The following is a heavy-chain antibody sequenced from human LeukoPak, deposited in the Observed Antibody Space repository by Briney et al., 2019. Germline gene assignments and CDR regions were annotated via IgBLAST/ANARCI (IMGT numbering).Heavy chain of an antibody. CDR1: GFTFTIST. CDR3: AWTPWFGELTLDY. J-gene: IGHJ4*02. Sequence: GASVKVSFKASGFTFTISTIQGVRQARGQRVERIGWIVVGSGNTNYAQKFQERVIITRDMSTTTVYMELSSLRSEDTAVYYCAWTPWFGELTLDYWGQGTLVTVSS. V-gene: IGHV1-58*02. D-gene: IGHD3-10*01. CDR2: IVVGSGNT.